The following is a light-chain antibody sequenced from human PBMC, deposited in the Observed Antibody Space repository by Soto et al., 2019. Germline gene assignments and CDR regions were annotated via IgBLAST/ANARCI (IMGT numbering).Light chain of an antibody. CDR2: DAS. J-gene: IGKJ3*01. V-gene: IGKV3-11*01. Sequence: EIVLTRSPATLSLSPGERATLSCRASQSVSNYLAWYQHKPGQAPRLLIYDASNRATGIPARFSGSGSGTDFTLTISSLEPEDFAVYYCQQRTDWPLFGPGTKVDIK. CDR3: QQRTDWPL. CDR1: QSVSNY.